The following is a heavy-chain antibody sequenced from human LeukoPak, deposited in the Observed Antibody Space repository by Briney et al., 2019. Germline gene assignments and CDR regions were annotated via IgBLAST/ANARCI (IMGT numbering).Heavy chain of an antibody. Sequence: SQTLSLTCTVSGGSISSGDYYWSWIRQPPGKGLEWIGYIYYSGSTYYNPSLKRRVTISVDTSKNQFSLKLSSVTAADTAVYYCARVVVPRVLDYWGHGTLVTVSS. D-gene: IGHD2-2*01. J-gene: IGHJ4*01. CDR3: ARVVVPRVLDY. V-gene: IGHV4-30-4*01. CDR2: IYYSGST. CDR1: GGSISSGDYY.